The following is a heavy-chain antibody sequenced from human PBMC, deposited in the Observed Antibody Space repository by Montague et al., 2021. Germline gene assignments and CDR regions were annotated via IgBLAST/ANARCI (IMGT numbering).Heavy chain of an antibody. CDR1: GDSMNTYK. CDR2: IYSSGNT. Sequence: SETLSLTCTVSGDSMNTYKWNWIRQPPGKGLEWIGYIYSSGNTNYNPSLKSRVTISVDTSRNQFSLEVRSVTAADTAKYYCAREWSPFDFWGQGIMVTVSS. J-gene: IGHJ3*01. CDR3: AREWSPFDF. V-gene: IGHV4-59*01. D-gene: IGHD1-26*01.